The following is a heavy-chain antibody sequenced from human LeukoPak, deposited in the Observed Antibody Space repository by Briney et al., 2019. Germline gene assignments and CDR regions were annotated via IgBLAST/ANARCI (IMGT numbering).Heavy chain of an antibody. CDR2: IIPIFGTA. CDR3: ARGVVAARPVEWFDP. J-gene: IGHJ5*02. Sequence: SVKVSCKASGGTFSSYAISWVRQAPGQGLEWMGGIIPIFGTANYAQKFQGRVTITADESTSTAYMELSSLRSEDTAVYYCARGVVAARPVEWFDPWGQGTLVTVSS. CDR1: GGTFSSYA. D-gene: IGHD6-6*01. V-gene: IGHV1-69*13.